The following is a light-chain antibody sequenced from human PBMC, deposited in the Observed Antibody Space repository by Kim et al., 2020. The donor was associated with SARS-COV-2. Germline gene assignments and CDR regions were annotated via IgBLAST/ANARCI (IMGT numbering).Light chain of an antibody. CDR2: SAS. V-gene: IGKV1-27*01. Sequence: SVGDRVTITCRVSQGISSYLNWYRQRAGKVPKLLIYSASNFQSGVPSRFSGSGSETDFTLTISSLQPEDVVTSYGQRTYNAPLFTFGPGTKVDMK. J-gene: IGKJ3*01. CDR3: QRTYNAPLFT. CDR1: QGISSY.